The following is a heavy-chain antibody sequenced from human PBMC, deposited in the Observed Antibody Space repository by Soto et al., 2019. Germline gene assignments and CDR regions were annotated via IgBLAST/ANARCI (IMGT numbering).Heavy chain of an antibody. J-gene: IGHJ4*02. CDR2: IIPIFGTA. CDR3: ASPICRSSTSCYTGVYGY. D-gene: IGHD2-2*02. Sequence: SVKVSCKASGGTFSSYAISWLRQAPGQGLEWMGGIIPIFGTANYAQKFQGRVTITADESTSTAYMELSSLRSEDTAVYYCASPICRSSTSCYTGVYGYWGQGTLVTVSS. V-gene: IGHV1-69*13. CDR1: GGTFSSYA.